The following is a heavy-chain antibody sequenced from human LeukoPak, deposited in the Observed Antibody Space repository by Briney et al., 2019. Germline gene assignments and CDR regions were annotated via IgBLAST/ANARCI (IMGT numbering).Heavy chain of an antibody. CDR3: AKEKVPGTYYGDDAFDV. CDR2: ISWNSVTT. V-gene: IGHV3-9*01. CDR1: GFTFDDYA. Sequence: PGRSLRLSCAASGFTFDDYAMHWVRQAPGKGLEWVSSISWNSVTTGYADSVKGRFTISRDNARNSLWLQMNSLRVEDTAFYYCAKEKVPGTYYGDDAFDVWGQGTLVTVSS. D-gene: IGHD3-10*01. J-gene: IGHJ3*01.